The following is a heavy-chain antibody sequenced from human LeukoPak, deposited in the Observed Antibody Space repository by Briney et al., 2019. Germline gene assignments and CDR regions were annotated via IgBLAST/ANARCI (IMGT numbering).Heavy chain of an antibody. CDR2: TSYDGSKK. J-gene: IGHJ5*02. Sequence: GGSLRLSCAASGFTFRAHSMHWVRQTPGKGLEWVAFTSYDGSKKYYGDSVKGRFNISRDNAKKTLYLEVSTLRAEDTAVYYCTRNPEMQYWFDPWGQGTLVTVSS. CDR3: TRNPEMQYWFDP. CDR1: GFTFRAHS. V-gene: IGHV3-30-3*01.